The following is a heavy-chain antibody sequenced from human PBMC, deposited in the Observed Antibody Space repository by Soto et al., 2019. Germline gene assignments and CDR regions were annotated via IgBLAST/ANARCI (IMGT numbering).Heavy chain of an antibody. CDR2: IDHSGYT. Sequence: SVTLSLTCAVYGGAFSGYYWKWIRQPPGKGLKWIGEIDHSGYTTYNPSIKTRVTISVDTSKNQFSLRLTSVTPADTAVSSCGRIRDWCGTWGQGSLVTVSS. V-gene: IGHV4-34*01. CDR1: GGAFSGYY. J-gene: IGHJ5*02. CDR3: GRIRDWCGT.